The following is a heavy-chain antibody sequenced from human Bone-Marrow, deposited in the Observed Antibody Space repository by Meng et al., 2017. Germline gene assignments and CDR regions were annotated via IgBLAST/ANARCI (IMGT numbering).Heavy chain of an antibody. CDR3: ARGDYYCSGGSCYSGAYYFDY. V-gene: IGHV1-69*06. D-gene: IGHD2-15*01. CDR1: GGTFSSYA. Sequence: GLVVQSGAEVKEPGSSVKGSCKASGGTFSSYAISWVRQAPGQGLEWMGGIIPIFGTANYAQKFQGRVTITADKSTSTAYMELSSLRSEDTAVYYCARGDYYCSGGSCYSGAYYFDYWGQGTLVTVSS. J-gene: IGHJ4*02. CDR2: IIPIFGTA.